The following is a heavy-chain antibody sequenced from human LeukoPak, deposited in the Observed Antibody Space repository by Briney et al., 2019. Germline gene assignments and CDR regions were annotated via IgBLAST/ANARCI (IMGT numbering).Heavy chain of an antibody. Sequence: PGRSLRLSCAASGFTFDDYAMHWVRQAPGKGLEWVSGISWNSGSIGYADSVKGRFTISRDNAKNSLYLQMNSLRAEDTALYYCAKDRITMVRGVIGPRSAFDIWGQGTMVTVSS. CDR3: AKDRITMVRGVIGPRSAFDI. CDR1: GFTFDDYA. D-gene: IGHD3-10*01. V-gene: IGHV3-9*01. CDR2: ISWNSGSI. J-gene: IGHJ3*02.